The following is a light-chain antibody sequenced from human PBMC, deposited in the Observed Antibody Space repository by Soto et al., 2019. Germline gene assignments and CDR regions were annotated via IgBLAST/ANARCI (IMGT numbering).Light chain of an antibody. V-gene: IGKV3-20*01. J-gene: IGKJ2*01. CDR2: GAS. CDR1: QSVSSSY. Sequence: EIVLTQSPGTLSLSPGERATLSCRASQSVSSSYLTWYQQKPGQAPWLLIYGASSRATGIPDRFSGSGSGTDFTLTISRLEPEDFAVYYCQQYGSSGYTFGQGTKLEIK. CDR3: QQYGSSGYT.